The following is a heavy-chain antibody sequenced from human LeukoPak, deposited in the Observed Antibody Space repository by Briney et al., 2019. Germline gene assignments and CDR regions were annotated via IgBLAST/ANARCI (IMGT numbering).Heavy chain of an antibody. CDR2: INPNSGGT. V-gene: IGHV1-2*02. D-gene: IGHD2-2*01. J-gene: IGHJ5*02. CDR1: GYTFTGYY. Sequence: GASVKVSCKASGYTFTGYYMHWVRQATGQGLEWMGWINPNSGGTNYAQKFQGRVTMTRDTSISTAYMELSRLRSDDTAVYYCARERACSSTSCTDPWGQGTLVTVSS. CDR3: ARERACSSTSCTDP.